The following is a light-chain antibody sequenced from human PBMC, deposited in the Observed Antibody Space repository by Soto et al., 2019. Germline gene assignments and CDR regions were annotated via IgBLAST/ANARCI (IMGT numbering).Light chain of an antibody. Sequence: DIEMTQSPPFLSASVGDRVTITCRASQNIRTYLSWYQQKPGKAPTVLIYDASTRATGIPARFSGSGSGTEFTLTISSLQSADFAVYYCQQYNDWPLTFGGGTKVDI. CDR2: DAS. CDR1: QNIRTY. J-gene: IGKJ4*01. V-gene: IGKV3-15*01. CDR3: QQYNDWPLT.